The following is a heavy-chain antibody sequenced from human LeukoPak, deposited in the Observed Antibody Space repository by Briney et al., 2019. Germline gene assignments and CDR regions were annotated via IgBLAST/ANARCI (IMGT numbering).Heavy chain of an antibody. Sequence: GGSLRLSCAASGFTFSTYAMSWVRQAPGKGLEWVSGISGSGGSTYYADSVKGRFSISRDNSKNTLHPQMNSLRAEDTAVYYCAKSLGGAAARGYGMDVWGQGTTVTVSS. CDR3: AKSLGGAAARGYGMDV. CDR1: GFTFSTYA. D-gene: IGHD2-2*01. V-gene: IGHV3-23*01. J-gene: IGHJ6*02. CDR2: ISGSGGST.